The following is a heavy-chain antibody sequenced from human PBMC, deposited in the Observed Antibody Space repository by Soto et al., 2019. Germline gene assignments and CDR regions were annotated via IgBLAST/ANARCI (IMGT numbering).Heavy chain of an antibody. V-gene: IGHV3-72*01. Sequence: GGSLRLSCAASGFTFSDHYMDWVRQAPGKGLEWVGRTRNKANSYTTEYAASVKGRFTISRDDSKNSLYLQMNSLKTEDTAVYYCARGSTQYDFWSGYYPSYYMDVWGKGTTVTVSS. CDR3: ARGSTQYDFWSGYYPSYYMDV. CDR1: GFTFSDHY. D-gene: IGHD3-3*01. J-gene: IGHJ6*03. CDR2: TRNKANSYTT.